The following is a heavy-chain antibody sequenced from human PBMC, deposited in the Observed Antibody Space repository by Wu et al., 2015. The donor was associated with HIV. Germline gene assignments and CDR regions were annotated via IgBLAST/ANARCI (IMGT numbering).Heavy chain of an antibody. CDR3: AGHDILTGYYSNWFDP. J-gene: IGHJ5*02. D-gene: IGHD3-9*01. CDR2: ISAYNGNT. Sequence: QVQLVQSGAEVKKPGSSVKVSCKASGGTFSSYAISWVRQAPGQGLEWMGWISAYNGNTNYAQKLQGRVTMTTDTSTSTAYMELRSLRSDDTAVYYCAGHDILTGYYSNWFDPWGQGTLVTVSS. V-gene: IGHV1-18*01. CDR1: GGTFSSYA.